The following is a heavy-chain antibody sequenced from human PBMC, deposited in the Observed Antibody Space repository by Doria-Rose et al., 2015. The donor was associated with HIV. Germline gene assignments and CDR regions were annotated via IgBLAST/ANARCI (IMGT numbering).Heavy chain of an antibody. V-gene: IGHV2-26*01. Sequence: QVQLVQSGPVLVRPTETLTLTCTVSGVSLSSPGMGVSWIRQPPGKALEWLVNIFSDDERSHKTSLKSRLTISRGTSKSQVVLTMTDMDPVDTATYYCARIKSSRWYHKYYFDFWGQGTLVIVSA. CDR1: GVSLSSPGMG. D-gene: IGHD6-13*01. CDR2: IFSDDER. J-gene: IGHJ4*02. CDR3: ARIKSSRWYHKYYFDF.